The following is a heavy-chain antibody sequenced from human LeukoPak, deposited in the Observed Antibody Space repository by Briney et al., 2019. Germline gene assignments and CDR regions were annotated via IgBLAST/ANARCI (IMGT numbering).Heavy chain of an antibody. Sequence: GASVKVSCKASGYTFTSYGISWVRQAPGQGLEWMGWISAYNGNTNYAQKLQGRVTMTTDTSTSTAYMELRSLRSDDTAVYYCARDGIHTGYSSSWYDYWGQGTLVTVSS. CDR1: GYTFTSYG. D-gene: IGHD6-13*01. V-gene: IGHV1-18*01. J-gene: IGHJ4*02. CDR3: ARDGIHTGYSSSWYDY. CDR2: ISAYNGNT.